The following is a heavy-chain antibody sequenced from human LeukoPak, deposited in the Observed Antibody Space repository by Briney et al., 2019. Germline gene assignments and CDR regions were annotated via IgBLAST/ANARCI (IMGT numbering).Heavy chain of an antibody. CDR2: ISGSGGST. D-gene: IGHD6-13*01. CDR1: GFTFSSYA. J-gene: IGHJ4*02. CDR3: AKVIVPDSSSWTNFDY. V-gene: IGHV3-23*01. Sequence: PGGSLRLSCAASGFTFSSYAMSWDRQAPGRGLEWVSAISGSGGSTYYADSVKGRLTISRDNSKNTLYLQMNSLRAEDTAVYYCAKVIVPDSSSWTNFDYWGQGTLVTVSS.